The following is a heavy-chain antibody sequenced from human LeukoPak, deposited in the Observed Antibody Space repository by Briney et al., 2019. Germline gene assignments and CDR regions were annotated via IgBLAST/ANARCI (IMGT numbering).Heavy chain of an antibody. J-gene: IGHJ3*02. CDR2: IWNDGSDE. D-gene: IGHD1-26*01. V-gene: IGHV3-33*01. Sequence: GRSLRLSCAASGFIFSKYAMHWVRQTPGKGPEGVAAIWNDGSDENYADSVKGRFTISSDNSKNTVYLQMNSLRAEDTAIYYCAFEIGRSQGAFDIWGQGTMITVSS. CDR1: GFIFSKYA. CDR3: AFEIGRSQGAFDI.